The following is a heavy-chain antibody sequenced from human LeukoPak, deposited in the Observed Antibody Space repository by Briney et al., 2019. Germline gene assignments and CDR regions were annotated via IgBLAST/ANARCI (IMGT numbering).Heavy chain of an antibody. CDR3: ASRRGVGGNDAFDI. J-gene: IGHJ3*02. CDR1: GYSFSNYW. V-gene: IGHV5-51*01. D-gene: IGHD1-26*01. Sequence: GESLKISCKGSGYSFSNYWIGWVRQMPGKGLEWTGIIYPGDSDTRYSPSFQGQVTISGDKSTSTAYLQWSSLKASDSAMYYCASRRGVGGNDAFDIWGQGTMVTVSS. CDR2: IYPGDSDT.